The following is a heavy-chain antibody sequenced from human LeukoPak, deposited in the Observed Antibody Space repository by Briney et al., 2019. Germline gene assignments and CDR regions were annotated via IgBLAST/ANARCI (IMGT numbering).Heavy chain of an antibody. D-gene: IGHD3-10*01. CDR1: GFTFSSYW. CDR3: ARDELVTMVRGVINY. CDR2: KKQDGSEK. V-gene: IGHV3-7*01. J-gene: IGHJ4*02. Sequence: GGSLRLSCAASGFTFSSYWMSWVRQAPGKGLEWVANKKQDGSEKYHVDSVKGRFTISRDNAKNSLYLQMNSLRAEDTAVYYCARDELVTMVRGVINYWGQGTLVTVSS.